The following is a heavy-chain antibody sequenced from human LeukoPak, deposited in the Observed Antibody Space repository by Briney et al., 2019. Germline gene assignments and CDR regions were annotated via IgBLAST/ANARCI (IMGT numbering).Heavy chain of an antibody. D-gene: IGHD3-16*01. Sequence: ASVKVSCKASGYTFTGYYMHWVRQAPGQGLEWMGWINSNFGGTNYAQKFQGRVTLTRDTSISTAYMELSRLRSDDTAVYYCARGGGWLSITFYWGQGTLVTVSS. V-gene: IGHV1-2*02. CDR1: GYTFTGYY. J-gene: IGHJ4*02. CDR2: INSNFGGT. CDR3: ARGGGWLSITFY.